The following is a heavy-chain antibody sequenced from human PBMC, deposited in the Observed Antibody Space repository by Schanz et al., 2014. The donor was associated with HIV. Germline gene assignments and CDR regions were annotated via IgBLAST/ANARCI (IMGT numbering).Heavy chain of an antibody. J-gene: IGHJ3*02. V-gene: IGHV3-30*18. CDR3: AQMGAFAAFDI. CDR1: GFTFKTYW. Sequence: QVQLVESGGGLVQPGGSLRLSCAASGFTFKTYWMSWVRQAPGKGLEWVAVTSYDGTKKHYADSVKGRFTISRDNSRNTLFLQMDSLRVDDTAVYYCAQMGAFAAFDIWGHGTVVTVSS. D-gene: IGHD3-16*01. CDR2: TSYDGTKK.